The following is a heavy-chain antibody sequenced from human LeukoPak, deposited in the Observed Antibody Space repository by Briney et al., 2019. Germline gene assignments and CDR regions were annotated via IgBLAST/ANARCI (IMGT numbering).Heavy chain of an antibody. CDR1: GGSISSYH. CDR3: ARVFVWCMDV. J-gene: IGHJ6*03. Sequence: SETLSLTCTVSGGSISSYHWGRIRQPPGKGLEWIGYIYYSGSTNYNPSLKSRVTISVDTSKNQFSLKLSSVTAADTAVHYCARVFVWCMDVWGKGTTVTVSS. D-gene: IGHD4/OR15-4a*01. V-gene: IGHV4-59*01. CDR2: IYYSGST.